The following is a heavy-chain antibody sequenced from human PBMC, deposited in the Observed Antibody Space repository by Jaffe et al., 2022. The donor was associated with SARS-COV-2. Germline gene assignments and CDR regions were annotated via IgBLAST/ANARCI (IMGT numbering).Heavy chain of an antibody. CDR2: IYYSGST. J-gene: IGHJ5*02. Sequence: QLQLQESGPGLVKPSETLSLTCTVSGGSISSSSYYWGWIRQPPGKGLEWIGSIYYSGSTYYNPSLKSRVTISVDTSKNQFSLKLSSVTAADTAVYYCARGYCSGGSCSIEYEGWFDPWGQGTLVTVSS. D-gene: IGHD2-15*01. CDR3: ARGYCSGGSCSIEYEGWFDP. V-gene: IGHV4-39*01. CDR1: GGSISSSSYY.